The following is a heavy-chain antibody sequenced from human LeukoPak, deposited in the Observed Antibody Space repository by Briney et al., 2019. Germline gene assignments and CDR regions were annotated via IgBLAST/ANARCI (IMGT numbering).Heavy chain of an antibody. Sequence: ASVRVSCKAFGDTFSDMNWVRQAPGQGLEWMGWINTNTGNPTYVQGFTGRFVFSLDTSVSTAYLQTSSLKAEDTAVYYCARGYTKDMTSVTHFDYWGQGTLVTVSS. CDR2: INTNTGNP. D-gene: IGHD4-17*01. CDR1: GDTFSD. V-gene: IGHV7-4-1*02. J-gene: IGHJ4*02. CDR3: ARGYTKDMTSVTHFDY.